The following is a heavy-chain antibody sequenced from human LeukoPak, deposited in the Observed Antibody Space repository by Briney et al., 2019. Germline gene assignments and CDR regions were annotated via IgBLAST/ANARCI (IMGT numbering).Heavy chain of an antibody. D-gene: IGHD2-2*01. CDR3: ARSPDPLDRSSTSCYFDY. CDR1: GGSFSGYY. J-gene: IGHJ4*02. Sequence: PSETLSLTCAVYGGSFSGYYWSWIRQPPGKGLEWIGEINHSGSTNYNPSLKSRVTISVDTSKNQFSLKLSSVTAADTAVYYCARSPDPLDRSSTSCYFDYWGQGSLVTVSS. CDR2: INHSGST. V-gene: IGHV4-34*01.